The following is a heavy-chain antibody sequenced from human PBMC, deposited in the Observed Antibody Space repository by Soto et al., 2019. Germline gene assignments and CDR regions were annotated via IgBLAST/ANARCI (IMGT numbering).Heavy chain of an antibody. CDR3: ARGGGYDSFDY. D-gene: IGHD5-12*01. CDR1: VASISYGGFS. J-gene: IGHJ4*02. CDR2: ISHLENT. V-gene: IGHV4-30-2*06. Sequence: LSLTCTVSVASISYGGFSCSWIRQSPGKGLEWIGYISHLENTYLHPSFKSRLTMSIDRTRNQFSLKLSSVTAADMAVYYCARGGGYDSFDYWGQGVLVTVSS.